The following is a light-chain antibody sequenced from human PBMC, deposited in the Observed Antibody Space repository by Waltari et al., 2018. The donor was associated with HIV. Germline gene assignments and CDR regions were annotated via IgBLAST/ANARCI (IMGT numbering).Light chain of an antibody. Sequence: SGLTQPASLSGFPGHSITISCTGADRDFDFYNFISWYQQHPGKVPKLILVNVDRRASGTSDLFCGSKSGNATSLTISGLQTEDEAIYYCASYTANDTVLFAGGTTVTVL. J-gene: IGLJ2*01. CDR2: NVD. CDR1: DRDFDFYNF. V-gene: IGLV2-14*03. CDR3: ASYTANDTVL.